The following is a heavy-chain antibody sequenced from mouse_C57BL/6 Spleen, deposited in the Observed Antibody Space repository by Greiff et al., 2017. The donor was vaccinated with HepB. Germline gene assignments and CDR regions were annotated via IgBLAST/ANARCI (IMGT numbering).Heavy chain of an antibody. V-gene: IGHV1-69*01. CDR1: GYTFTSYW. CDR2: IDPSDSYT. CDR3: ARTDYSPHAC. D-gene: IGHD2-13*01. Sequence: VQLQQPGAELVMPGASVKLSCKASGYTFTSYWMHWVKQRPGQGLEWIGEIDPSDSYTNYNQKFKGKSTLTVDKSSSTAYMQLSSLTSEDSAVYYCARTDYSPHACWGQGTLVTVAA. J-gene: IGHJ3*01.